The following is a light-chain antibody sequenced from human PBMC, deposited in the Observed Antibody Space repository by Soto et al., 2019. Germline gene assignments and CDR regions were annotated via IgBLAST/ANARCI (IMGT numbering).Light chain of an antibody. Sequence: EIVLTQSPGTLSLSPGERASLSCRASQSVSSSYLAWYQQKPGQAPRLIIYGASDRATGIPARFSGSGSGTDFTLTISRLEPDDFAVYYCQQYGSSPYTFGQGTKLEIK. J-gene: IGKJ2*01. CDR3: QQYGSSPYT. V-gene: IGKV3-20*01. CDR2: GAS. CDR1: QSVSSSY.